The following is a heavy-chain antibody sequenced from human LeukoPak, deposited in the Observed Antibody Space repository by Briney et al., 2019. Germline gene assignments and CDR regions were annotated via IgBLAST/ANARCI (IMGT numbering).Heavy chain of an antibody. J-gene: IGHJ1*01. CDR1: GFTFSSYG. CDR2: IWYDGSNK. D-gene: IGHD6-13*01. V-gene: IGHV3-33*01. Sequence: GGSLRLSCAASGFTFSSYGMHWVRQAPGKGLEWVAGIWYDGSNKYYADSVKGRFTISRDNSKNTLYLQMNSLRAEDTAVYYCARDGGIAAAGRAEYFQHWGQGTLVTVSS. CDR3: ARDGGIAAAGRAEYFQH.